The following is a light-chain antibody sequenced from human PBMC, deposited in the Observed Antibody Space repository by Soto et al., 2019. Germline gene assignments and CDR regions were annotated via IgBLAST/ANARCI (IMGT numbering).Light chain of an antibody. Sequence: DIQMTQSPSSLSASVGDRVTITCRASQGISNYLAWIQQKPGKVPTLLIFAASTSQSGVPSRFGGSGSGTDFTITISSLQPEDVATYYCQKYNSAPFTFGPGTKVDIK. J-gene: IGKJ3*01. CDR2: AAS. CDR1: QGISNY. CDR3: QKYNSAPFT. V-gene: IGKV1-27*01.